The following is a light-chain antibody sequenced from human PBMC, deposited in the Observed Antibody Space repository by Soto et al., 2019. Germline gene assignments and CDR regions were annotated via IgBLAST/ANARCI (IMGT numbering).Light chain of an antibody. V-gene: IGLV2-14*01. CDR3: SSYTISTSYV. Sequence: QSALTQPASVSGSPGQSITISCSGTSTDVGGYDYVSWYQQHPGKVPKLIIYDVTNRPSGVSNRFSGSKSGNTASLTISGLQAEDEADYYCSSYTISTSYVFGSGTKLTVL. CDR1: STDVGGYDY. J-gene: IGLJ1*01. CDR2: DVT.